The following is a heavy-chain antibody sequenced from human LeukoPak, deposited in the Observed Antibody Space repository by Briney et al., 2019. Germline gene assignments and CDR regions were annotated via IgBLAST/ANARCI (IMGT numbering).Heavy chain of an antibody. Sequence: PGGFLRLSCVDSGFIFSSYTMNWVRQAPGKGLEWLANIKQDGSAQNYVDSVKGRFTISRDNSKNTLYLQMNSLRAEDTAVYYCAKGDFGGVIYAFDIWGQGTMVTVSS. CDR3: AKGDFGGVIYAFDI. V-gene: IGHV3-7*01. D-gene: IGHD3-16*01. CDR1: GFIFSSYT. J-gene: IGHJ3*02. CDR2: IKQDGSAQ.